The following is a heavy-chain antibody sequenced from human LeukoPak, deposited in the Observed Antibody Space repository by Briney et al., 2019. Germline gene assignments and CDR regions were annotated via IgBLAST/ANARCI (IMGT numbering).Heavy chain of an antibody. V-gene: IGHV4-59*02. J-gene: IGHJ5*02. CDR3: ARGIGGRITMVRGVMSWFDP. Sequence: KASETLSLTCTVSGASVTDYYWSWIRQSPGKGLEWISYIHHSGNSDYNPSLRSRVTTSLDTSKNQFSLKLSSVTAADTAVYYCARGIGGRITMVRGVMSWFDPWGQGTLVTVSS. D-gene: IGHD3-10*01. CDR2: IHHSGNS. CDR1: GASVTDYY.